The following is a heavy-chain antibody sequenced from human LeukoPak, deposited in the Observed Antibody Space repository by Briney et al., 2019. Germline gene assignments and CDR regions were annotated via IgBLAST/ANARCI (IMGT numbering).Heavy chain of an antibody. CDR3: ASRGSGYYQTLDY. D-gene: IGHD3-22*01. CDR2: ISSSGSTI. J-gene: IGHJ4*02. Sequence: GGSLRLSCASSGFTFRSYEMHWVRQAPGKGLEWVSYISSSGSTIYYADSVKGRFTFSRDNAKNSLYLQMNSLRAEDTAVYYCASRGSGYYQTLDYWGQGTLVTVSS. CDR1: GFTFRSYE. V-gene: IGHV3-48*03.